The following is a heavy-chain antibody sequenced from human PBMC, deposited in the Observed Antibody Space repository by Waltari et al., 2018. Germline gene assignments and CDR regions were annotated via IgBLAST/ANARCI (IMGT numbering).Heavy chain of an antibody. D-gene: IGHD3-16*02. CDR1: GGSISSYY. J-gene: IGHJ4*02. Sequence: QVQLQESGPGLVKPSETLSLTCTVSGGSISSYYWSWIRQPPGKGLEWIGYLYYRGSTNYNPSLKSRGTISVDTSKNQFSLKLSSVTAADTAGYYCARLVVQDYIWGSYRYIDYWGQGTLVTVSS. CDR2: LYYRGST. V-gene: IGHV4-59*12. CDR3: ARLVVQDYIWGSYRYIDY.